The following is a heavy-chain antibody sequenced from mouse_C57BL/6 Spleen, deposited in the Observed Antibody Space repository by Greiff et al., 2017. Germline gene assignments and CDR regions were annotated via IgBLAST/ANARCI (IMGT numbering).Heavy chain of an antibody. CDR1: GYAFSSYW. J-gene: IGHJ4*01. V-gene: IGHV1-82*01. Sequence: QVQLQQPGPELVKPGASVKISCKASGYAFSSYWMNWVKQRPGKGLEWIGRLYPADGDTNYNRKFKGPATLTADTSSSPAYMQLSRLTSEDSAVYFCGEGGYDRDGMDYWGQGTSVTVSA. D-gene: IGHD2-2*01. CDR2: LYPADGDT. CDR3: GEGGYDRDGMDY.